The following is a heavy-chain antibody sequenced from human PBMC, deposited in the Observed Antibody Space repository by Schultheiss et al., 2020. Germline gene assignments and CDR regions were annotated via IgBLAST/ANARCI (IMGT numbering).Heavy chain of an antibody. V-gene: IGHV4-39*07. J-gene: IGHJ6*02. D-gene: IGHD2-2*02. Sequence: SETLSLTCTVSGGSISSSSYYWGWIRQPPGKGLEWIGEINHSGSTNYNPSLKSRVTISVDTSKNQFSLKLSSVTAADTAVYYCARGRYCSSTSCYIRDYGMDVWGQGTTVTVSS. CDR3: ARGRYCSSTSCYIRDYGMDV. CDR1: GGSISSSSYY. CDR2: INHSGST.